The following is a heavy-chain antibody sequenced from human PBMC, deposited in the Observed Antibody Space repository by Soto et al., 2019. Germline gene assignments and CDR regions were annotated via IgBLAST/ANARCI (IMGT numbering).Heavy chain of an antibody. J-gene: IGHJ4*02. V-gene: IGHV4-4*02. D-gene: IGHD3-3*01. CDR1: GGSISSSNW. CDR2: INHGGGT. CDR3: AGRSWSGYYTYFDY. Sequence: QVQLQESGPGLVKPSGTLSLTCAVSGGSISSSNWWSWVRQPPGKGLEWIGEINHGGGTNYNPSLKSRVTISVDTSKNQFSLKLSSVTAADTAVYYCAGRSWSGYYTYFDYWGQGTLVTVSS.